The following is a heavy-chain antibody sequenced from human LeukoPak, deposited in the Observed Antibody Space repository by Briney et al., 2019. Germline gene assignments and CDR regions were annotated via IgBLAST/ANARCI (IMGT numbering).Heavy chain of an antibody. CDR3: ARDRGMDV. Sequence: SSETLSLTCAVSCGSMSSSNWWSWVRQPPGKGLEWIGEIYHSGSTNYNPSLKSRVTISVDKSKNQFSLKLGSVTAADTAVYYCARDRGMDVWAKGPRSPSPQ. J-gene: IGHJ6*04. CDR1: CGSMSSSNW. CDR2: IYHSGST. V-gene: IGHV4-4*02.